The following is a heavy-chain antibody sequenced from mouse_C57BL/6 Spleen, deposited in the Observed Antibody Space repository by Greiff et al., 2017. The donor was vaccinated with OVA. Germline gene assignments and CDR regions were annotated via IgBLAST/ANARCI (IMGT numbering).Heavy chain of an antibody. V-gene: IGHV5-12*01. CDR2: ISNGGGST. Sequence: EVKLVASGGGLVQPGGSLKLSCAASGFTFSDYYMYWVRQTPEKRLEWVAYISNGGGSTYYPDTVKGRFTISRDNAKNTLYLQMSRLKSEDTAMYYCARRRWDWYFDVWGTGTTVTVSS. D-gene: IGHD1-1*02. J-gene: IGHJ1*03. CDR1: GFTFSDYY. CDR3: ARRRWDWYFDV.